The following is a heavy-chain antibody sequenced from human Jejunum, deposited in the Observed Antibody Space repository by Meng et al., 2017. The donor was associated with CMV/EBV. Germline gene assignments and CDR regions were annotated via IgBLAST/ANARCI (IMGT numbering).Heavy chain of an antibody. J-gene: IGHJ4*02. Sequence: QVQLQQLGSGLLKPSETLSLTCPVYGESFSGYYWTWIRQPPGKGLEWIGEINHSGSTNYNPSLKSRVTILVDTSKRQFSLRLSFVTAADTAVYYCARVGGAQHGDFDFWGQGTLVTVSS. CDR1: GESFSGYY. CDR2: INHSGST. D-gene: IGHD4-17*01. V-gene: IGHV4-34*01. CDR3: ARVGGAQHGDFDF.